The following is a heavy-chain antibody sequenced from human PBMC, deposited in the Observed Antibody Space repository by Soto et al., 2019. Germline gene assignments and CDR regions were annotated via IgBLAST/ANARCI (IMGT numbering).Heavy chain of an antibody. CDR3: ARDKGYLDS. D-gene: IGHD2-2*01. CDR2: INPGGSEK. Sequence: EVQLVESGGGLVQPGGSLRLSCAASRFTFSSYWMSWDRQAPGKGLEWVANINPGGSEKFYVDSVKGRFTISRDNAKNSLYLQMNSLRAEDTAVYYCARDKGYLDSWGQGTLVTVSS. V-gene: IGHV3-7*01. J-gene: IGHJ4*02. CDR1: RFTFSSYW.